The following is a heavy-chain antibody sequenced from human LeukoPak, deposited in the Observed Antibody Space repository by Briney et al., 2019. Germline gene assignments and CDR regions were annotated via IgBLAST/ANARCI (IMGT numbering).Heavy chain of an antibody. CDR3: ARDLGNYYSLNY. J-gene: IGHJ4*02. Sequence: ASVKVSCKASGYTFTSYAMHWVRQAPGQRLEWMGWINAGNGNTKYSQNFQGRVTITRDTSASTAYMELSSLRSEDTAVYYCARDLGNYYSLNYWGQGTLVTVSS. V-gene: IGHV1-3*01. CDR1: GYTFTSYA. D-gene: IGHD1-26*01. CDR2: INAGNGNT.